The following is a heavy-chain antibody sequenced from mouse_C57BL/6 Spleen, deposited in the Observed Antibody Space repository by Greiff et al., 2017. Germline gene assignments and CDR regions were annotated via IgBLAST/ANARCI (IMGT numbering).Heavy chain of an antibody. CDR3: ARRDGYYWYFDV. V-gene: IGHV1-82*01. J-gene: IGHJ1*03. D-gene: IGHD2-3*01. Sequence: QVQLQQSGPELVKPGASVKISCKASGYAFSSSWMNWVKQRPGKGLEWIGRIYPGDGDTNYNGKFKGKATLTADKSSSTADMQLSILTSEDSAVYCCARRDGYYWYFDVWGTGTTVTVSS. CDR1: GYAFSSSW. CDR2: IYPGDGDT.